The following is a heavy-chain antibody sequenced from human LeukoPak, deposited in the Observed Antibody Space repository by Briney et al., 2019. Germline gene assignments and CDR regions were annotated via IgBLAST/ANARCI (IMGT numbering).Heavy chain of an antibody. CDR3: ARSSTVTHDAFDI. J-gene: IGHJ3*02. CDR2: IYPGDSDT. D-gene: IGHD4-17*01. Sequence: GESLKISCQGSGYSFTTHWIGWVRQVPGKGLECMGIIYPGDSDTRYSPSFQGQVTISADKSISTAYLQWISLEASDTAMYYCARSSTVTHDAFDIWGQGTMVTVSS. CDR1: GYSFTTHW. V-gene: IGHV5-51*01.